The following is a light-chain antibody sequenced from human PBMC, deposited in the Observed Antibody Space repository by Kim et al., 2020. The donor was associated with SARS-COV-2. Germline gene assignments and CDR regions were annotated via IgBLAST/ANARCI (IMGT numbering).Light chain of an antibody. Sequence: QSVLTQPASVSGSPGQSITISCTGTSSDIGSYNLVSWLQQNPGKVPKLLVSEVSHRPSGVSDRFSGSKSGNTASLTISGLRPEDEGHYYCCSYAANTAWVFGGGTQLTVL. CDR2: EVS. CDR1: SSDIGSYNL. V-gene: IGLV2-23*02. J-gene: IGLJ3*02. CDR3: CSYAANTAWV.